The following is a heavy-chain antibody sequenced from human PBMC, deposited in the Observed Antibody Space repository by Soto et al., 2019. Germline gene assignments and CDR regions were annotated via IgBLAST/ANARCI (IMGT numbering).Heavy chain of an antibody. CDR2: TRSNGEHT. CDR3: AEGSKSVAVSAARVYGLDV. D-gene: IGHD2-2*01. CDR1: GFTFGNFA. V-gene: IGHV3-23*01. Sequence: GGSLRLSCAVSGFTFGNFAMTCVRQAQGKGLEWVSTTRSNGEHTYYADSVKGRFTPSTDTSKNTPFLEMSSLRAEDTAVYFCAEGSKSVAVSAARVYGLDVWGQGTTVTVSS. J-gene: IGHJ6*02.